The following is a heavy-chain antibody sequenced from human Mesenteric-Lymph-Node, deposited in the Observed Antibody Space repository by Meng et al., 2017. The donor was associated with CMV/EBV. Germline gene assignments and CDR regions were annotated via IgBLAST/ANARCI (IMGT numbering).Heavy chain of an antibody. J-gene: IGHJ4*02. CDR1: GFTFSSYS. CDR3: ARDGGNFDY. D-gene: IGHD2-15*01. V-gene: IGHV3-21*01. Sequence: GESLKISCAASGFTFSSYSMNWVRQAPGKGLEWVSSISSSSSYIYYADSVKGRFTISRDNAKNSRYLQMNSLRAEDTAVYYCARDGGNFDYWGQGTLVTVSS. CDR2: ISSSSSYI.